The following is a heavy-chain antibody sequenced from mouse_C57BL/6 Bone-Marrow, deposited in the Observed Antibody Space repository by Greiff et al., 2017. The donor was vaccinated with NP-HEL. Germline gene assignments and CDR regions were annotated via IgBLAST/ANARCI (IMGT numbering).Heavy chain of an antibody. CDR3: ARSPSWFYAMDY. V-gene: IGHV1-52*01. D-gene: IGHD2-2*01. J-gene: IGHJ4*01. CDR2: IDPSDSET. CDR1: GYTFTSYW. Sequence: QVQLQQPGAELVRPGSSVKLSCKASGYTFTSYWMHWVKQRPIQGLEWIGNIDPSDSETHYNQKFKDKATLTVDKSSSTAYMQLSSLTSEYSAVYYCARSPSWFYAMDYWGQGTSVTVSS.